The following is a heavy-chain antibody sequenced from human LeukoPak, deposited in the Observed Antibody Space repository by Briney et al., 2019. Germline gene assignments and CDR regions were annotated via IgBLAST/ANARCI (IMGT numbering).Heavy chain of an antibody. V-gene: IGHV3-11*01. Sequence: GGSLRLSCAASGFTFSDYYMSWLRQAPGKGLEWVSYISSSGSTIYYADSVKGRFTISRDNAKNSLYLQMNSLRAEDTAVYYCARVPTYCSSTSCYTISFDYWGQGTLVTVSS. CDR2: ISSSGSTI. CDR1: GFTFSDYY. CDR3: ARVPTYCSSTSCYTISFDY. J-gene: IGHJ4*02. D-gene: IGHD2-2*02.